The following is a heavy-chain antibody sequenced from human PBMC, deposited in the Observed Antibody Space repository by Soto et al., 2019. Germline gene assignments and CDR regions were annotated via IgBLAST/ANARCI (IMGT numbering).Heavy chain of an antibody. V-gene: IGHV1-69*01. J-gene: IGHJ6*02. CDR2: IIPIFGTA. D-gene: IGHD2-2*01. CDR3: ARDSRSANKGPELHGMDV. Sequence: QVQLVQSGAEVKKPGSSVKVSCKASGGTFSSYAISWVRQAPGQGLEWMGGIIPIFGTANYAQKFQGRVTITADEATSTAYMELSSLRSEDTAVYYCARDSRSANKGPELHGMDVWGQGTTVTVSS. CDR1: GGTFSSYA.